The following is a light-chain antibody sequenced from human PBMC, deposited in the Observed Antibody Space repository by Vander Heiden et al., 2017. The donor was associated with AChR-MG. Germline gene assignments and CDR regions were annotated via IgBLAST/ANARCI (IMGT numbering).Light chain of an antibody. CDR1: SSNIGSNA. V-gene: IGLV1-44*01. CDR3: ASWDVSLNGLFV. J-gene: IGLJ1*01. Sequence: QSVLTQQPSASGTPGQRVTISCSGSSSNIGSNAVNWYQHLPGTAPKLLIYYNDQRPSGVPDRFSGSKSGTSASLAISGLQSEDEADYYCASWDVSLNGLFVFGTGTEVTVL. CDR2: YND.